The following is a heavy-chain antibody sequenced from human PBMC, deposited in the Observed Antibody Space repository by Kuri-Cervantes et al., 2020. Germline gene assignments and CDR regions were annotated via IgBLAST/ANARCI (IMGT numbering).Heavy chain of an antibody. J-gene: IGHJ4*02. CDR2: INPSGGST. CDR1: GYTFTSHY. CDR3: ATHQKETRWELPFDY. Sequence: ASVKVSCKASGYTFTSHYMHWVRQAPGQGLEWMGIINPSGGSTSYAQKFQGRVTMTRDTSTSTVYMELSSLRSEDTAVYYCATHQKETRWELPFDYWGQGTLVTVSS. V-gene: IGHV1-46*01. D-gene: IGHD1-26*01.